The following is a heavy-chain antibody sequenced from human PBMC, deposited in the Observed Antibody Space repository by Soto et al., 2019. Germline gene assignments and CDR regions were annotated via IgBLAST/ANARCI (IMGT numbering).Heavy chain of an antibody. CDR2: IWYDGSNK. D-gene: IGHD6-19*01. J-gene: IGHJ4*02. V-gene: IGHV3-33*01. CDR1: GFTFSSYG. Sequence: QVQLVESGGGVVQPGRSLRLSCAASGFTFSSYGMHWVRQAPGKGLEWVAVIWYDGSNKYYADSVKGRFTISRDNSKNTLYLQMNSLRAEDTAVYYCARDGSSGWDFDYWGQGTLVTVSS. CDR3: ARDGSSGWDFDY.